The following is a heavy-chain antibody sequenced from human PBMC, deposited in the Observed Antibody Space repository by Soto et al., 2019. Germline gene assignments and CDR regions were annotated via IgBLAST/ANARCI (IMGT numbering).Heavy chain of an antibody. CDR2: INHSGST. Sequence: PSETLSLTCAVYGGSFSGYYWSWIRQPPGKGLEWIGEINHSGSTNYNPSLKSRVTISVDTSKNQFSLKLSSVTAADTAVYYCARAGQPPVTTIFGVVMNDWFAPWGQGTLVTVSS. CDR1: GGSFSGYY. CDR3: ARAGQPPVTTIFGVVMNDWFAP. J-gene: IGHJ5*02. D-gene: IGHD3-3*01. V-gene: IGHV4-34*01.